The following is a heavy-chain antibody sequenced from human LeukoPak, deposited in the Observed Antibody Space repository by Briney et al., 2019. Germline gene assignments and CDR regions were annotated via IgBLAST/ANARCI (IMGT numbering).Heavy chain of an antibody. V-gene: IGHV3-15*01. J-gene: IGHJ6*03. CDR1: GFTFSNAW. CDR3: TTDRVSGWYYYYMDV. CDR2: IKSKTDGGTT. D-gene: IGHD5/OR15-5a*01. Sequence: GGSLRLSCAASGFTFSNAWMSWVRQAPGKGLEWVGRIKSKTDGGTTDYAAPVKGRFTISRDDPKNTLYLRMNSLKTEDTAVYYCTTDRVSGWYYYYMDVWGKGTTVAVSS.